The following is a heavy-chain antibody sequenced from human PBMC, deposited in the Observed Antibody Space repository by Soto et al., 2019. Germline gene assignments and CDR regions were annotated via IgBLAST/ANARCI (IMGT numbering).Heavy chain of an antibody. V-gene: IGHV1-69*01. D-gene: IGHD1-20*01. CDR1: GGTFSSYA. J-gene: IGHJ6*02. Sequence: QVQLVQSGAEVKKPGSSVKVSCKASGGTFSSYAISWVRQAPGQGLEWMGGIIPIFGTANYPQKFQGRVTISAEESPSTAYMELSSLRSEDTAVYYCARVPGITGTSNRGYYYGMDVCGQGTTVTVSS. CDR2: IIPIFGTA. CDR3: ARVPGITGTSNRGYYYGMDV.